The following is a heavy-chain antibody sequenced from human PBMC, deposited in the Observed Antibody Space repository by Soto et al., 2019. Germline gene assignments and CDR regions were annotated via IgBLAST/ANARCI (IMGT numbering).Heavy chain of an antibody. CDR3: ARARESSGPWAFDI. D-gene: IGHD3-22*01. V-gene: IGHV4-61*01. Sequence: TSETLFLTCTVSGGSISSGSYYWSWIRQPPGKGLEWIGYIYYSGSTSYNPSLKSRVTISVDTSKNQFSLKLSSVTAADTAAYYCARARESSGPWAFDIWGQGTMVTVSS. CDR1: GGSISSGSYY. J-gene: IGHJ3*02. CDR2: IYYSGST.